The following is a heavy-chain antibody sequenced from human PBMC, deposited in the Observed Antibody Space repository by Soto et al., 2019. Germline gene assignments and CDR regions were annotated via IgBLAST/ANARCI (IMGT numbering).Heavy chain of an antibody. Sequence: GGSLRLSCAASGFTFSSYAMHWVRQAPGKGLEWVAVISYDGSNKYYADSVKGRFTISRDNSKNTLYLQMNSLRTEDTAVYYCARGPGIQLWLKMHYYYGMDVWGQGTTVTVSS. CDR1: GFTFSSYA. J-gene: IGHJ6*02. CDR3: ARGPGIQLWLKMHYYYGMDV. V-gene: IGHV3-30-3*01. D-gene: IGHD5-18*01. CDR2: ISYDGSNK.